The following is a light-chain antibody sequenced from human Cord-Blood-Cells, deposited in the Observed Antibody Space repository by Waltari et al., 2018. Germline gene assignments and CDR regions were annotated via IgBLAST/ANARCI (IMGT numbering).Light chain of an antibody. Sequence: EIVLTQSPATLSLSPGEIATRSCCASQSVSSYVAWYQQKPGQAPRLLTYDASNGATGIPARFSGSGSGTDFTLTISSLEPEDFAVYYCQQRSNWPPKFTFGPGTKVDIK. CDR1: QSVSSY. V-gene: IGKV3-11*01. CDR3: QQRSNWPPKFT. CDR2: DAS. J-gene: IGKJ3*01.